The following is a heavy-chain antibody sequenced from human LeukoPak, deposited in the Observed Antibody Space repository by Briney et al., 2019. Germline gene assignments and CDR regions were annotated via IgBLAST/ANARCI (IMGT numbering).Heavy chain of an antibody. Sequence: MTSETLSLTCAVYGGSFSNYYWSWIRQPPGKGLEWIGEINHSGSTSYNPSLKSRVTMSVDTSKNQFSLKLSSVTAADTAVYYCARKADYYGSGAENWFDPWGQGTLVTVSS. CDR2: INHSGST. CDR1: GGSFSNYY. CDR3: ARKADYYGSGAENWFDP. J-gene: IGHJ5*02. V-gene: IGHV4-34*01. D-gene: IGHD3-10*01.